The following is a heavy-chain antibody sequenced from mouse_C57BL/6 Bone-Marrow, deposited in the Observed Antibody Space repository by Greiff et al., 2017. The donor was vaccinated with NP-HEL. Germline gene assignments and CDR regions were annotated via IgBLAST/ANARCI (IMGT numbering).Heavy chain of an antibody. CDR3: ARESNSNYVGKWFAY. CDR1: GYTFTSYW. D-gene: IGHD2-5*01. Sequence: QVQLQQPGAELVMPGASVKLSCKASGYTFTSYWMHWVKQRPGQGLEWIGEIDTSDSYTNYNQKFKGMSTLHVDKSSSTAYMQLSILTSEDSAVYYCARESNSNYVGKWFAYWGQGTLVTVSA. V-gene: IGHV1-69*01. J-gene: IGHJ3*01. CDR2: IDTSDSYT.